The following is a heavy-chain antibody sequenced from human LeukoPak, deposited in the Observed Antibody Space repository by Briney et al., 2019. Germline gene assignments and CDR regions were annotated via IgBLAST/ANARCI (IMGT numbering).Heavy chain of an antibody. D-gene: IGHD2-15*01. Sequence: GGSLRLSCAAAGFTFNTYEMSSVRQAPGKGLEWVSCVSSSGTTRYHADSVKGRFTISRDNAKNSLYLQMNSLRAADTAVYYCARRYCSSGSCLFDYCGQGTLVTVSS. J-gene: IGHJ4*02. CDR3: ARRYCSSGSCLFDY. CDR1: GFTFNTYE. V-gene: IGHV3-48*03. CDR2: VSSSGTTR.